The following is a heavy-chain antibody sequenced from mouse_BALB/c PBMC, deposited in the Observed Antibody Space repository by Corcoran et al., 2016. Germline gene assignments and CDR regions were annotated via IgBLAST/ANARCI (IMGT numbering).Heavy chain of an antibody. D-gene: IGHD2-4*01. V-gene: IGHV1-26*01. Sequence: EVQLQQSGPELVKPGASVKISCKASGYSFTGYYMHWVKQSHVKSLEWIGRINPYNGATSYNQNFKDKASLTVDKSSSTAYMELHSLTSEDSAVYYCARFYYDAFDYWGQGTTLTVSS. CDR3: ARFYYDAFDY. CDR2: INPYNGAT. CDR1: GYSFTGYY. J-gene: IGHJ2*01.